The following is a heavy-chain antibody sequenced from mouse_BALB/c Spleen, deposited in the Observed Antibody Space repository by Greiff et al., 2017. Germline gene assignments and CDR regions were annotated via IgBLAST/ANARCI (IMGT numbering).Heavy chain of an antibody. Sequence: EVQLQQSGPELVKPGASVKISCKASGYTFTDYNMHWVKQSHGKSLEWIGYIYPYNGGTGYNQKFTSKATLTVDNSSSTAYMELRSLTSEDSAVYYCEKNGYDVGRAMDYWGQGTSVTVSS. J-gene: IGHJ4*01. CDR3: EKNGYDVGRAMDY. V-gene: IGHV1S29*02. D-gene: IGHD2-2*01. CDR2: IYPYNGGT. CDR1: GYTFTDYN.